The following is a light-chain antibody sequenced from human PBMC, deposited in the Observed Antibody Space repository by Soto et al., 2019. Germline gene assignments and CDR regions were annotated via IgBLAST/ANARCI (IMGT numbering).Light chain of an antibody. J-gene: IGKJ1*01. Sequence: DIQMTQSPSTLSASVGDRATITCRASQSIRSWLAWYQQKPGKAPKLLIYTASSLESGVPSRFSGSGSGTEFTLTISSLQPDDFATYYCQQYNSYSRTFGQGTKVEIK. CDR3: QQYNSYSRT. CDR2: TAS. V-gene: IGKV1-5*03. CDR1: QSIRSW.